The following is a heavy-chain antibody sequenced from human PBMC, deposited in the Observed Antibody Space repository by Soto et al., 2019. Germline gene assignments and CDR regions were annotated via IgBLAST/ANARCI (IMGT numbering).Heavy chain of an antibody. CDR3: VARIQLWNRVDF. Sequence: GSLRLSCAASRLTFSDYYMSWIRQAPGKGLEWLSYISSSGATIHYADSVKGRFTISRDNAKNSLFLQMNSLRAEDTAVYYCVARIQLWNRVDFWGQGTLVTVSS. V-gene: IGHV3-11*01. D-gene: IGHD5-18*01. CDR2: ISSSGATI. J-gene: IGHJ4*02. CDR1: RLTFSDYY.